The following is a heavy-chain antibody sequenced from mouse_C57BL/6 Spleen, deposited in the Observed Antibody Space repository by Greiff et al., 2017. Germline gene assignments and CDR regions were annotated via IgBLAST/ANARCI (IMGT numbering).Heavy chain of an antibody. CDR1: GYTFTDYY. CDR2: INPNNGGT. CDR3: ARKGVENWYFDV. D-gene: IGHD1-3*01. V-gene: IGHV1-26*01. Sequence: VQLQQSGPELVKPGASVKISCKASGYTFTDYYMNWVKQSHGKSLEWIGDINPNNGGTSYNQKFKGKATLTVDKSSSTAYMERRSLTSEDSAVYYCARKGVENWYFDVWGTGTTVTVSS. J-gene: IGHJ1*03.